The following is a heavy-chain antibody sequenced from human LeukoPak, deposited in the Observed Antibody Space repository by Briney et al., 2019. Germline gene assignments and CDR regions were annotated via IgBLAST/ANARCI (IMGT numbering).Heavy chain of an antibody. D-gene: IGHD6-6*01. V-gene: IGHV4-31*03. CDR2: IYYSGST. CDR1: GGSISSGGYY. CDR3: AREYSSSNHWFDP. J-gene: IGHJ5*02. Sequence: SETLSLTCTVSGGSISSGGYYWIWIRQHPGKGLEWIVYIYYSGSTYYNPSLKSRITISIDTSKNQFSLKLSSVTAADTDVYYCAREYSSSNHWFDPWGQGTLVTVSS.